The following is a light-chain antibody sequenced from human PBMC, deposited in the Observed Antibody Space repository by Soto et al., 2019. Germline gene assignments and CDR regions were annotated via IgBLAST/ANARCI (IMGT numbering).Light chain of an antibody. CDR2: DSS. V-gene: IGKV3-20*01. Sequence: EIVLTQSPGTLSLSPGERVALSCRASQSVSSTSIVWYQQKPGQAPRLLIYDSSSRATDIPDRFSGSGSGTDFPLTISRLEPEDFAVYYCQQYGGSPPKYTFGQGTKLEI. CDR3: QQYGGSPPKYT. CDR1: QSVSSTS. J-gene: IGKJ2*01.